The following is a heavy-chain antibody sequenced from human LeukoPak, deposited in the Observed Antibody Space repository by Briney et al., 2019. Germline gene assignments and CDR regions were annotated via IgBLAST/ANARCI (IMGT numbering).Heavy chain of an antibody. CDR2: ISYDGSDK. J-gene: IGHJ4*02. D-gene: IGHD1-26*01. CDR3: AKGKKEGGFDY. V-gene: IGHV3-30*18. Sequence: GRSLRLSCAASGSTFSGSGIHWVRQAPGKGLEWLAGISYDGSDKHYADSVKGRFTISRDNSKNTLYLQMNSLRAEDTAVYYCAKGKKEGGFDYWGQGTLVTVSS. CDR1: GSTFSGSG.